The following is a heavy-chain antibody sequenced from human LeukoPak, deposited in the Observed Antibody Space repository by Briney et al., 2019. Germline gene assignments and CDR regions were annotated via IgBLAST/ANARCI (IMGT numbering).Heavy chain of an antibody. J-gene: IGHJ4*02. V-gene: IGHV4-39*01. CDR2: IYYSGST. CDR1: GSSIGSTNYF. CDR3: ARMVIDSFGVFIVENKPLEF. D-gene: IGHD3-3*01. Sequence: PPETLSLTCTVSGSSIGSTNYFCAWIRQPPGKGLEWIATIYYSGSTYYNPSLKSRVTISVDTSKNQFSLKMRSVTPTHTAVYYSARMVIDSFGVFIVENKPLEFWGQGTLVTVSS.